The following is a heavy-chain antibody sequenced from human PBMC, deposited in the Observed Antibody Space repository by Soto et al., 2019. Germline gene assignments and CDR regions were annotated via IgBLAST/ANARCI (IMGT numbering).Heavy chain of an antibody. Sequence: ASVKVSCKASGYTFTSYAMHWVRPAPGQRREWMGWINAGNGNTKYSQKFQGRVTITRDTSASTAYMELSSLRSEDTAVYYCARTRYYDFWNPEAFDIWGQGTMVTVSS. V-gene: IGHV1-3*01. D-gene: IGHD3-3*01. J-gene: IGHJ3*02. CDR2: INAGNGNT. CDR3: ARTRYYDFWNPEAFDI. CDR1: GYTFTSYA.